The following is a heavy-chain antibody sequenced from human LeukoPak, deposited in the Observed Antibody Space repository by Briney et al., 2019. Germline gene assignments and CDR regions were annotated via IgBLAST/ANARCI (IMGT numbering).Heavy chain of an antibody. Sequence: GGSLRLSCAASGFTFSAYWMHWVRQVPGKGLVWVSRIHREGTTTIYADSVKGRFTISRDNGKNTLYLHMNSLRADDTAVYYCARDSDWLLIDYWGQGTLVTVSS. D-gene: IGHD3-9*01. V-gene: IGHV3-74*01. J-gene: IGHJ4*02. CDR2: IHREGTTT. CDR1: GFTFSAYW. CDR3: ARDSDWLLIDY.